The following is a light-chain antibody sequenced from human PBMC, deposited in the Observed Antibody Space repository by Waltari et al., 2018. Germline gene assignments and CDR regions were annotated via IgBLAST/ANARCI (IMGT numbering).Light chain of an antibody. V-gene: IGKV1-39*01. Sequence: DIQMTKSTSPRSASVGDRVSITCRASQSISSYLNWYQQKPGKAPKLLIYAASSLQSGVPSRFSGSGSGTDFTLTISSLQPEDFATYYCQQSYSTPPTFGQGTKVEIK. CDR3: QQSYSTPPT. J-gene: IGKJ1*01. CDR2: AAS. CDR1: QSISSY.